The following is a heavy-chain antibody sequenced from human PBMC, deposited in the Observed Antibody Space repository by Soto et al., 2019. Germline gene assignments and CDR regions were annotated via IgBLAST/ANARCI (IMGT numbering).Heavy chain of an antibody. D-gene: IGHD2-8*01. Sequence: EVQLVNSGGGLVQPGGSLRLSCAASGFTFRSYGMNWVRQAPGKGLEWVSYISAGSDATNYADSVKGRFTIPRDNAKSSLYLQLISLRDDDTAVYYCARGGVGRPDYWGQGTLVIVSS. V-gene: IGHV3-48*02. CDR3: ARGGVGRPDY. CDR2: ISAGSDAT. CDR1: GFTFRSYG. J-gene: IGHJ4*02.